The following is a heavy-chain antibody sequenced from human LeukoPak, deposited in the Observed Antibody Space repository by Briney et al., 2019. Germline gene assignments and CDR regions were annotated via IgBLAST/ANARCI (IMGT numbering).Heavy chain of an antibody. Sequence: GGSLRLSCAASGFTFSSYGMHWVRQAPGKGLEWVAVISYDGSNKYYADSVKGRFTISRDNSKNTLYLQMNSLRAEDTAVYYCAKEGPSGWDSNYFDYWGQGTLVTVSS. CDR2: ISYDGSNK. D-gene: IGHD6-19*01. CDR3: AKEGPSGWDSNYFDY. CDR1: GFTFSSYG. J-gene: IGHJ4*02. V-gene: IGHV3-30*18.